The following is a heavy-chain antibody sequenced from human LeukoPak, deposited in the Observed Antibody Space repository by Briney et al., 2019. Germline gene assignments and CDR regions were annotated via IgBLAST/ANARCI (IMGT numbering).Heavy chain of an antibody. CDR1: GFSFANDG. CDR2: ISYDGSNT. CDR3: AKERQTLFFDY. J-gene: IGHJ4*02. Sequence: AGGSLRLSCKASGFSFANDGMHWVRQAPGKGLEWVAVISYDGSNTYYGESVKGRPTISRDNSKNTLSLQMNSLRAEDMAVYYCAKERQTLFFDYWGQGTLVTVSS. V-gene: IGHV3-30*18.